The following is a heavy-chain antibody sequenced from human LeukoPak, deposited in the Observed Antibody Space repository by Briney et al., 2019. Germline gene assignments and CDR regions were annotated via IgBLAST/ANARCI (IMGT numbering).Heavy chain of an antibody. D-gene: IGHD5-18*01. Sequence: SETLSLTCTVSGGSISSYYWTWIRLPPGKGLEWSGYIYYTWATYYNPSLKSRVTISLDTSKNQFSLKLSSVAAADAAVYYCARAGYSYNTGYYFDYWGQGALVTVSS. J-gene: IGHJ4*02. V-gene: IGHV4-59*01. CDR1: GGSISSYY. CDR3: ARAGYSYNTGYYFDY. CDR2: IYYTWAT.